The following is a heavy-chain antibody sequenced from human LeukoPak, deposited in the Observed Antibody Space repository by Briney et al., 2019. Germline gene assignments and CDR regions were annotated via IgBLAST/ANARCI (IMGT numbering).Heavy chain of an antibody. CDR2: IYYSGST. CDR1: GGSISSYY. V-gene: IGHV4-59*01. J-gene: IGHJ6*02. Sequence: SETLSLTCTVSGGSISSYYWSWIRQPPGKGLEWIGYIYYSGSTNYNPSLKSRVTISVDTSKNQFSLKLSSVTAADTAVYYCARDSYGGNSDMDVWGQGTTVTVSS. D-gene: IGHD4-23*01. CDR3: ARDSYGGNSDMDV.